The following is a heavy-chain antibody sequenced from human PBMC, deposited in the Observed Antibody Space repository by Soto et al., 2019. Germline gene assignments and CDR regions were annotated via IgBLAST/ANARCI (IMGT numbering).Heavy chain of an antibody. Sequence: GGSLRLSCAASGFTFSSYAMSWVRQAPGKGLEWVSTISGSGGNAYYADSVKGRFTISRDNSKNTLRLQMNSLRADDTAVYYCAKDGASGSYPPYYYYGMDVWGQGTTVTV. CDR1: GFTFSSYA. V-gene: IGHV3-23*01. D-gene: IGHD1-26*01. CDR3: AKDGASGSYPPYYYYGMDV. CDR2: ISGSGGNA. J-gene: IGHJ6*02.